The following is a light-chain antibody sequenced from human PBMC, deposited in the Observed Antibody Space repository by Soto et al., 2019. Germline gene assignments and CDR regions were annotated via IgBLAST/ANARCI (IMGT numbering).Light chain of an antibody. CDR1: QSVSSN. CDR3: QQYNNWRNT. Sequence: EIVMTQSPATLSVSPGERATLSCRASQSVSSNLAWYQQKPGQAPRLLIYGASTRATGIPARFSGSGSGTEFTLTSSSLQSEDFAVDYCQQYNNWRNTFGQGTKREIK. CDR2: GAS. V-gene: IGKV3-15*01. J-gene: IGKJ2*01.